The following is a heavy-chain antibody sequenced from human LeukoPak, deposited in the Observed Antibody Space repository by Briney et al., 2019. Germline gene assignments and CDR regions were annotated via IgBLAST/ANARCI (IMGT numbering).Heavy chain of an antibody. D-gene: IGHD4-23*01. CDR1: GGTFSSYA. Sequence: SVKVSCKASGGTFSSYAISWVRQAPGQGLEWMGGIIPIFGTANYAQKFQGRVTITADESTSTAYMELSSLRSEDTAVYYCARGGRMTTVVTYYFDYWGQGTLVTVSS. CDR3: ARGGRMTTVVTYYFDY. V-gene: IGHV1-69*13. CDR2: IIPIFGTA. J-gene: IGHJ4*02.